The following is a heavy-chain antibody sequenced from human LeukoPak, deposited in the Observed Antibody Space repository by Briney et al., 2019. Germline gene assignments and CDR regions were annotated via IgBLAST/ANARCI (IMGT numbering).Heavy chain of an antibody. Sequence: PSETLSLTCTVSGGSISSYYWSWIRQPPGKGLEWIGYIYYSGSTNYNPSLKSRVTISVDMSKNQFSLKLSSVTAADTAVYYCARDKFTYGHWGQGTLVTVSS. V-gene: IGHV4-59*01. CDR3: ARDKFTYGH. CDR1: GGSISSYY. J-gene: IGHJ4*02. CDR2: IYYSGST. D-gene: IGHD4-17*01.